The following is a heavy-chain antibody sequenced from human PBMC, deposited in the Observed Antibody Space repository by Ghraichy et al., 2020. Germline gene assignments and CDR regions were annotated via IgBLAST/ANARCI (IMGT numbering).Heavy chain of an antibody. CDR1: GGSISSYY. CDR2: IYTSGST. V-gene: IGHV4-4*07. Sequence: LNISCTVSGGSISSYYWSWIRQPAGKGLEWIGRIYTSGSTNYNPSLKSRVTMSVDTSKNQFSLKLSSVTAADTAVYYCARELVGAGRDWGQGTLVTVSS. D-gene: IGHD1-26*01. J-gene: IGHJ4*02. CDR3: ARELVGAGRD.